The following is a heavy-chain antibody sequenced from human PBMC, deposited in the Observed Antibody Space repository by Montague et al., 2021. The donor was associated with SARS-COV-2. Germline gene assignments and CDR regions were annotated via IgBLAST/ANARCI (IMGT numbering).Heavy chain of an antibody. J-gene: IGHJ4*02. CDR2: IYYSGST. D-gene: IGHD3-16*02. CDR1: GGSISSSSYY. Sequence: SETLSLTCTVSGGSISSSSYYWGWIRQPPGKGLEWIGSIYYSGSTYYNPSLKSRVTISVDTSKNQFSLKLSSVTAADTAVYYCARIRIGVWGSYRYFDYWGQGTLVTVSS. CDR3: ARIRIGVWGSYRYFDY. V-gene: IGHV4-39*01.